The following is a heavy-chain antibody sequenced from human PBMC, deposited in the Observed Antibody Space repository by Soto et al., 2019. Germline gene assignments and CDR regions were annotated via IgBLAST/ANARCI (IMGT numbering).Heavy chain of an antibody. J-gene: IGHJ6*02. CDR3: ARGPGWEPGLSTFYAMGV. CDR2: IYPGDSDT. Sequence: GESLKISCKGSGYSFTSYWIGWVRQMPGKGLEWMGIIYPGDSDTRYSPSFQGQVTISADKSISTAYLQWSSLKASDTAVYFWARGPGWEPGLSTFYAMGVWGQGTTVTVSS. V-gene: IGHV5-51*01. CDR1: GYSFTSYW. D-gene: IGHD1-26*01.